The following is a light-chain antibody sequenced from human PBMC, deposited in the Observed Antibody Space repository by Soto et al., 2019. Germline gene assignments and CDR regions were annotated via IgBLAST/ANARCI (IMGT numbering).Light chain of an antibody. CDR3: QQSYSTPQVT. CDR2: AAS. CDR1: QSISSY. J-gene: IGKJ1*01. V-gene: IGKV1-39*01. Sequence: DIQMTQSPSSLSASVGDRVTITCRASQSISSYLNWYQQKPGKAPKLLIYAASSLQSGVPSRFSGSGSGTDFTLTISSLQPEDFATYYCQQSYSTPQVTFGQGTKVEIK.